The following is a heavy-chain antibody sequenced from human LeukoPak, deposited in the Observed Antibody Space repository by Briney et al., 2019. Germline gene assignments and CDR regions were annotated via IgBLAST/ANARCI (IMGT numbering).Heavy chain of an antibody. D-gene: IGHD2-2*01. V-gene: IGHV4-61*02. J-gene: IGHJ6*03. CDR3: ARTTEGYCRSTSCYGFYYSYYMDV. Sequence: SETLSLTCTVSSGSISSGSYYWSWIRQPAGKGLEWIGRIYTSGSTNYNPSLKSRVTISVDTSKNQFSLKLSSVTAADAAMYYCARTTEGYCRSTSCYGFYYSYYMDVWGKGTTVTISS. CDR2: IYTSGST. CDR1: SGSISSGSYY.